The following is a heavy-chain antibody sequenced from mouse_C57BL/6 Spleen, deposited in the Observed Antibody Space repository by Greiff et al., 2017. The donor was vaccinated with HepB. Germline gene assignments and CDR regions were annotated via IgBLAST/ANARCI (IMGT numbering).Heavy chain of an antibody. D-gene: IGHD2-3*01. CDR3: ARAGWLLPYFDY. CDR2: IYPGSGNT. V-gene: IGHV1-55*01. CDR1: GYTFTSYW. Sequence: VQLQQPGAELVKPGASVKMSCKASGYTFTSYWITWVKQRPGQGLEWIGDIYPGSGNTNYNEKFKSKATLTVDTSSSTAYMQLSSLTSEDSAVYYCARAGWLLPYFDYWGQGTTLTVSS. J-gene: IGHJ2*01.